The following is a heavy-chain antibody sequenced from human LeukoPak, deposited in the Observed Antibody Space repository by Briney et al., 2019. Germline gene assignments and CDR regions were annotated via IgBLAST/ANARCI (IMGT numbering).Heavy chain of an antibody. CDR2: IYYSGST. Sequence: SETLSLTCTVSGGSISSYYWSWIRQPPGKGLEWIGYIYYSGSTNYNPSLKSRVTISVDTSKNQFSLKLSSVTAADTAVYYCATQTPSRYSYGHFDYWGQGTLVTVSS. CDR3: ATQTPSRYSYGHFDY. D-gene: IGHD5-18*01. J-gene: IGHJ4*02. CDR1: GGSISSYY. V-gene: IGHV4-59*01.